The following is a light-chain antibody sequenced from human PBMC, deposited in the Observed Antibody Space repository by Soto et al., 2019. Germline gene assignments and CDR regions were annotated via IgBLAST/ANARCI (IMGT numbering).Light chain of an antibody. J-gene: IGKJ3*01. CDR2: GAS. CDR1: QNVSSW. V-gene: IGKV1-12*01. Sequence: DIQITQSPSSVSASVGDRVTVTGRASQNVSSWLAWYQQTPGKSPKLLIYGASTLQRGVPARFSGSGSGTEFTLVISSLQPEDFATYFCQQGNRFPFTFGPGT. CDR3: QQGNRFPFT.